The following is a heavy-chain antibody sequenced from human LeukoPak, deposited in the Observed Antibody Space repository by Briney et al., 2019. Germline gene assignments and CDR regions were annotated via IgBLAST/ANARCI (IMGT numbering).Heavy chain of an antibody. CDR2: IYQDGSEK. CDR3: ARGQTTMTN. J-gene: IGHJ4*02. CDR1: GFTFNTYW. D-gene: IGHD4-17*01. Sequence: SGGSLRLSCAASGFTFNTYWMSWVRQAPGEGLEWVANIYQDGSEKHCVDSVKGRFTISRDNAKNSLYLQMNSLRAEDTAVYFCARGQTTMTNWGQGTLVTVSS. V-gene: IGHV3-7*03.